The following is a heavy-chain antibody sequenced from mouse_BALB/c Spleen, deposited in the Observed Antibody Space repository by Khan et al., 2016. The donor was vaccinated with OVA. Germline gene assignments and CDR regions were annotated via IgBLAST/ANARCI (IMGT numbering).Heavy chain of an antibody. V-gene: IGHV1-76*01. CDR2: IYPGTGST. CDR3: ARDYGSNYAMDY. J-gene: IGHJ4*01. CDR1: GYIFTSYW. D-gene: IGHD1-1*01. Sequence: QVQLKQSGAELVRPGVSGKLSCKTSGYIFTSYWIPWIKPRFGQGLEGIARIYPGTGSTYSNEKFKGKATLTADKSSSTAYMQLSSLKAEDSAVYFCARDYGSNYAMDYWGQGTSVTVSS.